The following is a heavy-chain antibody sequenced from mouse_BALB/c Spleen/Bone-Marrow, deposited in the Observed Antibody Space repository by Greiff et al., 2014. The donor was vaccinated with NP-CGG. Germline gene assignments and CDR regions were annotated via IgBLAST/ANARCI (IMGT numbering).Heavy chain of an antibody. CDR1: GYKFNDYE. CDR3: TREGIYFGHDGPMDY. D-gene: IGHD2-2*01. CDR2: IDPENGGT. Sequence: VQRVESGAELVRPGASVKLSCKASGYKFNDYEMHWVKQTPVHGLEWIGSIDPENGGTAYNQNFKGKATLTADRSSTTAYTEHRRLKSQDSAVYYCTREGIYFGHDGPMDYWCQGTLVTVSA. V-gene: IGHV1-15*01. J-gene: IGHJ4*01.